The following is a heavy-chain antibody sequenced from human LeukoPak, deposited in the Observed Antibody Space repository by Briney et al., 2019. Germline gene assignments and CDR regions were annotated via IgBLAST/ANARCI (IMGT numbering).Heavy chain of an antibody. J-gene: IGHJ6*03. D-gene: IGHD3-9*01. Sequence: GGSLRLSCAASGVTFSSFGMSWVRQAPGKGLDWVSAISGSGGSTYHADSVKGRFTISRDNSKNTLYLQMNSLRAEDTAVYYCAKCILTGYYKGYMDVWGKGTTVTISS. CDR2: ISGSGGST. CDR1: GVTFSSFG. V-gene: IGHV3-23*01. CDR3: AKCILTGYYKGYMDV.